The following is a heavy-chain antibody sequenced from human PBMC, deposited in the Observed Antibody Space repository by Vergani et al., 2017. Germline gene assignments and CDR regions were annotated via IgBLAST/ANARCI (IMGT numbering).Heavy chain of an antibody. Sequence: QVQLQESGPGLVKSSETLSLTCTVSGSSISSYYWSWIRQPPGKGLEWIGYIYYSGSTNYNPSLKSRVTISVDTSKNQFSLKLSSVTAADTAVYYCAKESGSYYCFDSWGQGTLVTVSS. CDR1: GSSISSYY. V-gene: IGHV4-59*12. J-gene: IGHJ4*02. D-gene: IGHD1-26*01. CDR2: IYYSGST. CDR3: AKESGSYYCFDS.